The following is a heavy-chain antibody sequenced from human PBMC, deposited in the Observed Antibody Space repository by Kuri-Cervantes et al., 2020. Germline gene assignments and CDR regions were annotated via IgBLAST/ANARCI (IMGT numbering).Heavy chain of an antibody. CDR3: ARGGIVGATYPRLYFDY. D-gene: IGHD1-26*01. V-gene: IGHV1-69*05. CDR2: LIPIFGTA. Sequence: SVKVSCKASGGTFKDYAINWVRQAPGQGLEWMGGLIPIFGTANYAQKFQGRVTITTDESTSTAYMELSSLRSEDTAVYYCARGGIVGATYPRLYFDYWGRGTVVTVSS. J-gene: IGHJ4*02. CDR1: GGTFKDYA.